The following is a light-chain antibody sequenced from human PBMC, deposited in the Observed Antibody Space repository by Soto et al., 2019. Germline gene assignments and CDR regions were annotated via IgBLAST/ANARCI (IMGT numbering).Light chain of an antibody. CDR3: EQHSRAPST. Sequence: DRVSIACRASQDISSYLAWYQQKPGRAPKLLIYAASTLPTGVPARFIGSGSGTEFTLTIRSLQPEDFATYYCEQHSRAPSTYSQGTRLEIK. CDR1: QDISSY. J-gene: IGKJ5*01. V-gene: IGKV1-9*01. CDR2: AAS.